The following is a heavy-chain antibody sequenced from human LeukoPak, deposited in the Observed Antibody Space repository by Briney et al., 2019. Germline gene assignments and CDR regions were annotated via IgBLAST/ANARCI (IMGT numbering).Heavy chain of an antibody. D-gene: IGHD1-1*01. J-gene: IGHJ4*02. CDR1: GFTFSSYA. V-gene: IGHV3-23*01. CDR3: ARGYSGPDY. Sequence: PGGSLRLSCAASGFTFSSYAMSWVRQAPGKGLEWVSAISGSGDSTYYGDSVKGRFTISRDNAKNSLYLQMNSLRAEDTAVYYCARGYSGPDYWGQGTLVTVSS. CDR2: ISGSGDST.